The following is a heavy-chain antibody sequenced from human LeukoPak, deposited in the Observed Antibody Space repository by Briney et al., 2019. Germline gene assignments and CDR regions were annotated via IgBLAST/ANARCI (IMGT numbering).Heavy chain of an antibody. J-gene: IGHJ4*02. CDR3: ARAQKLGAGLDH. Sequence: GGSLRLSCAASGFTFSGYYMSWIRQAPGKGLEWVSYISSIGTTIYYADSVKGRFTISRDNARNSLYLQMDSLRAEDRAVYYCARAQKLGAGLDHWGQGTLVTVSS. V-gene: IGHV3-11*04. CDR2: ISSIGTTI. CDR1: GFTFSGYY. D-gene: IGHD1-26*01.